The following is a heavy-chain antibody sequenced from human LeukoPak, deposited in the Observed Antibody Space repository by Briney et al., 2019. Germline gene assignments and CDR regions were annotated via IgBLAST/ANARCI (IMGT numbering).Heavy chain of an antibody. Sequence: SETLSLTCTVSGGPITSSNYYWGWIRQPPGKGLEWIGSFYYSGSANYNPSLKSRATISVDTSKNQFSLKLSSVTAADTAVYYCVYYYGSGSVEYWGQGTLVTVSS. CDR3: VYYYGSGSVEY. D-gene: IGHD3-10*01. CDR1: GGPITSSNYY. V-gene: IGHV4-39*01. J-gene: IGHJ4*02. CDR2: FYYSGSA.